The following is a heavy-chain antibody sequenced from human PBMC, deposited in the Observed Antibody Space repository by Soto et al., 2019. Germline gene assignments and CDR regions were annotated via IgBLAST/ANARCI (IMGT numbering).Heavy chain of an antibody. CDR2: ISYDGSNK. D-gene: IGHD6-19*01. CDR3: AKDRGSSGGYVAYYFDY. V-gene: IGHV3-30*18. J-gene: IGHJ4*02. CDR1: GFTFSNYG. Sequence: QVQLVESGGGVVQPGRSLRLSCVVSGFTFSNYGMHWVRQAPGKGMEWVALISYDGSNKYYADSVKGRFTNSRDNSKNTLYLQRNSLRAADTAGYDGAKDRGSSGGYVAYYFDYWCQGTLVTVAS.